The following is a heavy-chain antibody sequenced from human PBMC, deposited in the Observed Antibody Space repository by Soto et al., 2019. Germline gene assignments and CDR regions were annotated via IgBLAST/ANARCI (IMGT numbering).Heavy chain of an antibody. CDR3: GRAGPRRPTVRGSSTCIAS. D-gene: IGHD3-10*01. CDR1: GGSFSGAY. J-gene: IGHJ4*02. CDR2: INHSGSA. V-gene: IGHV4-34*01. Sequence: QVQLQQWGAGLLKPSETLSLTCAVYGGSFSGAYWSWIRQSPGKGLEWIGEINHSGSANYNPSLKRRVTISVDTSKKQFSLKLSSVTAADTAVYYCGRAGPRRPTVRGSSTCIASWGQGTLVTVSS.